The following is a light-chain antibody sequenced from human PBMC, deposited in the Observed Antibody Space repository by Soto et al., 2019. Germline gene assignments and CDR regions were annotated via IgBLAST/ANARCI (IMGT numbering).Light chain of an antibody. CDR3: QQYGSSPGIT. CDR1: QSVSSIY. J-gene: IGKJ5*01. V-gene: IGKV3D-20*01. Sequence: DIVLTQSPATLSLSPGERATLSCGASQSVSSIYLAWYQQKPGLAPRLLIYDASIRATGIPDRFSGSGSATDFTLTTSRLEPEDFSVSYCQQYGSSPGITFGQGTRLEIK. CDR2: DAS.